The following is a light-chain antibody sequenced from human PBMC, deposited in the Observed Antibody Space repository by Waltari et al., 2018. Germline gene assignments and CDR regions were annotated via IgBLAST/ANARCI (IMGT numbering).Light chain of an antibody. J-gene: IGKJ3*01. CDR3: LKRAGGPL. CDR1: QSVNKY. V-gene: IGKV3-11*01. Sequence: EIVLTQSPATLSLSPGESATLSCRASQSVNKYLDWFQQKPGQAPRLLIYGASNRAAGIPARFSGSGSGTDFTLTISSLEPEDFAVYYCLKRAGGPLFGGGTKVDIK. CDR2: GAS.